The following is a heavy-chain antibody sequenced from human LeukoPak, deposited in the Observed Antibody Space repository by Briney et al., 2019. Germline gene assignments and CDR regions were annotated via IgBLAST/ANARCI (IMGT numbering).Heavy chain of an antibody. V-gene: IGHV4-30-4*01. D-gene: IGHD5-12*01. CDR3: ARGGSGYDSHGFDY. Sequence: PSETLSLTCTVSGGSISSDDYYWSWIRQPPGKGLEWIGYIYYDGTTFYNPSLKSRVSISVDTSKNQFSLRLRSVTAADTAVYYCARGGSGYDSHGFDYWGQGALVTVSS. J-gene: IGHJ4*02. CDR1: GGSISSDDYY. CDR2: IYYDGTT.